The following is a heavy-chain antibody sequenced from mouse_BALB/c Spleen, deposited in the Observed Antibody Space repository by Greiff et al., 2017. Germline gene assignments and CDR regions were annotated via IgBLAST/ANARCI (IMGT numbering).Heavy chain of an antibody. CDR2: IWAGGST. CDR1: GFSLTSYG. V-gene: IGHV2-9*02. D-gene: IGHD1-2*01. CDR3: ARATTATWAMDY. J-gene: IGHJ4*01. Sequence: VQRVESGPGLVAPSQSLSITCTVSGFSLTSYGVHWVRQPPGKGLEWLGVIWAGGSTNYNSALMSRLSISKDNSKIQVFLKMNSLQTDYTAMYYCARATTATWAMDYWGQGTSVTVSS.